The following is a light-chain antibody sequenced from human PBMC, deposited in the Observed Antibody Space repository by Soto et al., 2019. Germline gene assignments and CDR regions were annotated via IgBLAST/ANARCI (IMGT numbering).Light chain of an antibody. J-gene: IGKJ4*01. V-gene: IGKV3-15*01. CDR2: GAS. CDR1: QSVRRN. CDR3: HQYNYWPLT. Sequence: EIVMTQSPATLSVSPGERATLSCRASQSVRRNLAWYQQNRGQPPRLLIYGASNRATGIPARFSGSGSGTEFTLTISSLQSEDFAIYSCHQYNYWPLTFGGGTNVEI.